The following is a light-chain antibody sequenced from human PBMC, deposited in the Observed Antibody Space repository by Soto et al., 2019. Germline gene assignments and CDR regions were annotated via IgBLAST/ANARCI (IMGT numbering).Light chain of an antibody. V-gene: IGKV3-15*01. Sequence: EIVMTQSPATLSVSPGDRATLSCRASQTVSANLAWYQQKPGQAPRLLIHGASTRATGIPARFSGSGSGTEFTLIIISLQSEDFAVYYCQHYNNWPFTFGGGTKVDIK. CDR1: QTVSAN. CDR2: GAS. CDR3: QHYNNWPFT. J-gene: IGKJ4*01.